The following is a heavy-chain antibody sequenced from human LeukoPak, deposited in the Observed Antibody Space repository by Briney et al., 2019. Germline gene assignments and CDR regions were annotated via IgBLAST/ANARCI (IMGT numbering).Heavy chain of an antibody. CDR1: GYSFTSYW. Sequence: GESLKISCKGSGYSFTSYWIGWVRQMPGKGLEWMGIIYPGDSDTRYSPSFQGQVTISADKSISTAYLQWSSLKVSDTAMYYCARLGGSSGWYFSGANWFDPWGQGTLVTVSS. D-gene: IGHD6-19*01. J-gene: IGHJ5*02. CDR2: IYPGDSDT. V-gene: IGHV5-51*01. CDR3: ARLGGSSGWYFSGANWFDP.